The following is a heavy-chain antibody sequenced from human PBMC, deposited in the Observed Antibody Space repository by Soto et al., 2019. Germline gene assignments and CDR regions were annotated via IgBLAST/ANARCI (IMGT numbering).Heavy chain of an antibody. Sequence: SETLSLTCAVYGGSFSGYYWSWIRQPPGKGLEWIGEINHSGSTNDNPSLKSRVTISVDTSKNQFSLKLSSVTAADTAVYYCARGRIGDYIWGKSLGYFDYWGQGTLVTVSS. CDR3: ARGRIGDYIWGKSLGYFDY. J-gene: IGHJ4*02. V-gene: IGHV4-34*01. CDR1: GGSFSGYY. CDR2: INHSGST. D-gene: IGHD3-16*01.